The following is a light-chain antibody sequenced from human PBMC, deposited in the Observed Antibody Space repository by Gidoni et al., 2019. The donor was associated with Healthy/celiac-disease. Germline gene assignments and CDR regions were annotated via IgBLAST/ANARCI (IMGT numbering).Light chain of an antibody. CDR1: KLGDKY. Sequence: LTQPPPVSVSPGQTASITCSGDKLGDKYACWYQQKPGQSPVLVIYQDSKRPSGIPERFSGSNSGNTATLTISGTQAMDEADYYCQAWDSSTGVFGGGTKLTVL. J-gene: IGLJ2*01. CDR2: QDS. V-gene: IGLV3-1*01. CDR3: QAWDSSTGV.